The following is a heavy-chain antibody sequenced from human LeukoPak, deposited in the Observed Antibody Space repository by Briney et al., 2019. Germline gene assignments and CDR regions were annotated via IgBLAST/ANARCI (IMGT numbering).Heavy chain of an antibody. D-gene: IGHD2-2*01. CDR1: GFTFSDYY. J-gene: IGHJ6*03. Sequence: GGSLRLSCAASGFTFSDYYMSWIRQAPGKGLEWVSYISSSGSTIYYADSVKGRFTISRDNAKNSLYLQMNSLRAEDTAVYYCARGGLVVPAAMYYYYMDVWGKGTTVTVSS. CDR2: ISSSGSTI. V-gene: IGHV3-11*04. CDR3: ARGGLVVPAAMYYYYMDV.